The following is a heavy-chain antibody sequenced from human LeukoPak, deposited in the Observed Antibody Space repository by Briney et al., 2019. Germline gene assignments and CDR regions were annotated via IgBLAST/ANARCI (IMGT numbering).Heavy chain of an antibody. D-gene: IGHD1-26*01. CDR3: AKETSSGNFVTIDC. CDR1: GFTFRNYV. CDR2: ITGDGRGT. J-gene: IGHJ4*02. Sequence: GGSLRLSCAASGFTFRNYVMSWVRQTPEKGLEWVSAITGDGRGTNHADSVKGRFTIFRDNSKNTLFLQMNSLRADDTAVYYCAKETSSGNFVTIDCWGQGALVTVSS. V-gene: IGHV3-23*01.